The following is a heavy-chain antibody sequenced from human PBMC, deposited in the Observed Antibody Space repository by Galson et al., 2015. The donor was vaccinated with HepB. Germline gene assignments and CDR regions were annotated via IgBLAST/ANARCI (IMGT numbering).Heavy chain of an antibody. V-gene: IGHV6-1*01. CDR1: GDSVSSNIAA. CDR3: ARGNYSSGWYEGNYYYYTMDV. CDR2: TYFRSKWYN. D-gene: IGHD6-19*01. J-gene: IGHJ6*02. Sequence: CAISGDSVSSNIAAWNWIRQSPAGGLVWLGRTYFRSKWYNEYAVFVKSRITINPDTSRNHFSLHLKSVTPEDTAVYYCARGNYSSGWYEGNYYYYTMDVWGQGTTVTVSS.